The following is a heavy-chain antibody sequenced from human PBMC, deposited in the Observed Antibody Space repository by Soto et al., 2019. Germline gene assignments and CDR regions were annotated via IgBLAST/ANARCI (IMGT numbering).Heavy chain of an antibody. D-gene: IGHD6-19*01. Sequence: ASVKVSCKASGYTFTSYGISWVRQAPGQGLEWMGWISAYNGNTNYAQKLQGRVTMTTDTSTSTAYMELRSLRSDDTAVYYCARGPRIAVAGTFYFDXWGQGTLVTVSS. V-gene: IGHV1-18*01. CDR2: ISAYNGNT. CDR3: ARGPRIAVAGTFYFDX. J-gene: IGHJ4*02. CDR1: GYTFTSYG.